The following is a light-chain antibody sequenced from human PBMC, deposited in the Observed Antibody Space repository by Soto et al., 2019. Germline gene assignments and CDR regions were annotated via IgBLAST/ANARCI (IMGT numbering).Light chain of an antibody. J-gene: IGLJ1*01. CDR2: DVS. Sequence: QSALTQPASVSGSPGQSINISCTGTSSDVGGYNYVYWYQQYPGKAPKLMIYDVSNRTSGVSNRFSGSKSGNTASLTISGLQAEDEADYYCTSYTTSSTLVFGTGTKVTVL. V-gene: IGLV2-14*01. CDR1: SSDVGGYNY. CDR3: TSYTTSSTLV.